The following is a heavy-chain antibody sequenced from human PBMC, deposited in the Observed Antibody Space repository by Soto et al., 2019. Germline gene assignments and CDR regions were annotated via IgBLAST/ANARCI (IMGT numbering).Heavy chain of an antibody. CDR3: ARGYRQTHIY. J-gene: IGHJ4*02. CDR2: INHSGST. CDR1: GGSFSGYY. V-gene: IGHV4-34*01. Sequence: SETLSLTCAVYGGSFSGYYWSWIRQPPGKGPEWIGEINHSGSTNYSPSLKSRVIISVDTSKNQFSLKLSSVTAADTAVYYCARGYRQTHIYWSQGTLVTVSS.